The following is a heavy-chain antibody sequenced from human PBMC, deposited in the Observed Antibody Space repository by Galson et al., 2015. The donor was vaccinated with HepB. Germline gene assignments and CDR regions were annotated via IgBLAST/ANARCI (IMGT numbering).Heavy chain of an antibody. J-gene: IGHJ5*02. D-gene: IGHD3-3*01. V-gene: IGHV3-21*01. CDR1: GFTFSSYS. Sequence: SLRLSCAASGFTFSSYSMNWVRQAPGKGLEWVSSISSSSSYIYYADSVKGRFTISRDNAKNSLYLQMNSLRAEDTAVYYCATAGDYDFWSGYYSGGNWFDPWGQGTLVTVSS. CDR2: ISSSSSYI. CDR3: ATAGDYDFWSGYYSGGNWFDP.